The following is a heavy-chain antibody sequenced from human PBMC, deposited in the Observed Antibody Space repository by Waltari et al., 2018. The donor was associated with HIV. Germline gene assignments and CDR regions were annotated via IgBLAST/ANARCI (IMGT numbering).Heavy chain of an antibody. D-gene: IGHD3-22*01. J-gene: IGHJ4*02. Sequence: EVQLVESGGGLILPGGSVRLACAASGFAVINNYLSWVRQAPGKGLDWVSIIDCNATPYYADSVEGRFTISRDNTKYTLYLQMNSLRADDTAVYFCATVLVRTSWVITTAPFDYWGQGTLVTVSS. CDR2: IDCNATP. V-gene: IGHV3-53*01. CDR1: GFAVINNY. CDR3: ATVLVRTSWVITTAPFDY.